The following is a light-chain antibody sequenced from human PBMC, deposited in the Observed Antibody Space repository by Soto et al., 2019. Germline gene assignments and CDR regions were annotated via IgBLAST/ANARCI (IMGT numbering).Light chain of an antibody. J-gene: IGKJ2*01. CDR3: PQYGSSPQT. V-gene: IGKV3-15*01. CDR2: GAS. CDR1: QSISDT. Sequence: EIVMTQSPVTLSVSPGGRATLSCWASQSISDTLAWYQQKPGQAPRLLIHGASTRAPGFPARFSGSGSGTEFTLSISRLQPEDFAVYYCPQYGSSPQTFGQGTNVDI.